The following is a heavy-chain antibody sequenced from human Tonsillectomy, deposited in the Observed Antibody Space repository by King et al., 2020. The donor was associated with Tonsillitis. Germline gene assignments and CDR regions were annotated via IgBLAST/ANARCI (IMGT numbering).Heavy chain of an antibody. CDR3: ASTSYRAVGAFDP. J-gene: IGHJ5*02. V-gene: IGHV4-31*03. CDR2: IYYSGST. Sequence: QLQLQESGPGLVKPSQTLSLTCTVSGGSISSGGYYWSWIRQHPGKGLEWIGYIYYSGSTYYNPSLKSRVTISVDPSKNQFSLKLSSVTAADTAVYYCASTSYRAVGAFDPWGQGTLVTVSS. CDR1: GGSISSGGYY. D-gene: IGHD1-26*01.